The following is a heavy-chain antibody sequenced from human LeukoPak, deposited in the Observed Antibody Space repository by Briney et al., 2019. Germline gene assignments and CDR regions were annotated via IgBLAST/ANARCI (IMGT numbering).Heavy chain of an antibody. D-gene: IGHD3-22*01. CDR2: IYYSGST. Sequence: SETLSLTCTVSGGSISSSSYYWGWVRQPPGKGLEWIGSIYYSGSTYYNPSLKSRVTISVDTSKNQFSLKLSSVTAADTAVYYCAVKDSSGLLDPWGQGTLVTVSS. J-gene: IGHJ5*02. CDR3: AVKDSSGLLDP. V-gene: IGHV4-39*01. CDR1: GGSISSSSYY.